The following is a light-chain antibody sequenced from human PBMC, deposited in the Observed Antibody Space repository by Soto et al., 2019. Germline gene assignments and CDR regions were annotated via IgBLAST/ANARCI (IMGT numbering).Light chain of an antibody. CDR2: GAS. Sequence: EIVMTHSPATLSVSPGERATLSCRASQNINTELAWYQQRLGQAPSLLMYGASIRAPGIPARFSGSGSGTEFILTISSLQSEDFAVYYCQQYNTWPPWTFGQGTKVDIK. V-gene: IGKV3-15*01. CDR3: QQYNTWPPWT. CDR1: QNINTE. J-gene: IGKJ1*01.